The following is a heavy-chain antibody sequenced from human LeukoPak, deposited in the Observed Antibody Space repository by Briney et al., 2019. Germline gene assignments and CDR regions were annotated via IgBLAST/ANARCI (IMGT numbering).Heavy chain of an antibody. D-gene: IGHD5-18*01. CDR2: IYSGGST. CDR3: ASLTAMVPTYYYGMDV. CDR1: GFTVSSNY. J-gene: IGHJ6*02. V-gene: IGHV3-53*01. Sequence: AGGSLRLSCAASGFTVSSNYMSWVRQAPGKGLEWVSVIYSGGSTYYADSVKGRFTISRDNSKNTLYLQMNSLRAEDTAVYYCASLTAMVPTYYYGMDVWGQGTTVTVSS.